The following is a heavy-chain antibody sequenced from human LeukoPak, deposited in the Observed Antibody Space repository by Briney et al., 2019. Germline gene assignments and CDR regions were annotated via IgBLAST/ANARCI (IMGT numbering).Heavy chain of an antibody. CDR2: IIPILGIA. V-gene: IGHV1-69*04. J-gene: IGHJ3*02. CDR3: ARGAMVRGVIIRLSAFDI. Sequence: GASVKVSCKASGGTFSSYAISWVRQAPGQGLEWMGRIIPILGIANYAQKFQGRVTITADESTSTAYMELSSLRSEDTAVYYCARGAMVRGVIIRLSAFDIWGQGTMVTVSS. D-gene: IGHD3-10*01. CDR1: GGTFSSYA.